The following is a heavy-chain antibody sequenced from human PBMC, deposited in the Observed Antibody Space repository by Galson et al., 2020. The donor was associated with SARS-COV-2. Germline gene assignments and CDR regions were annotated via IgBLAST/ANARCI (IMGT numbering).Heavy chain of an antibody. J-gene: IGHJ4*02. Sequence: SQTLSLTCTVSGGSISSYYWSWIRQPAGKGLEWIGRIYTSGSTNYNPSLKSRVTMSVDTSKNQFSLKLSSVTAADTAVYYCARTLRTHSSGYPFDYWGQGTLVTVSS. D-gene: IGHD3-22*01. CDR1: GGSISSYY. V-gene: IGHV4-4*07. CDR3: ARTLRTHSSGYPFDY. CDR2: IYTSGST.